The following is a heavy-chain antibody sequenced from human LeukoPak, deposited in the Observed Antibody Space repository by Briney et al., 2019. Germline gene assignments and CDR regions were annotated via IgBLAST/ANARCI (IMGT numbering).Heavy chain of an antibody. D-gene: IGHD6-13*01. CDR3: ARDVGGAAGTGAFDI. CDR2: IYYSGST. V-gene: IGHV4-39*07. J-gene: IGHJ3*02. CDR1: GGSISSSSYY. Sequence: SETLSLTCTVSGGSISSSSYYWGWIRQPPGKGLERIGSIYYSGSTYYNPSLKSRVTISVDTSKNQFSLKLSSVTAADTAVYYCARDVGGAAGTGAFDIWGQGTMVTVSS.